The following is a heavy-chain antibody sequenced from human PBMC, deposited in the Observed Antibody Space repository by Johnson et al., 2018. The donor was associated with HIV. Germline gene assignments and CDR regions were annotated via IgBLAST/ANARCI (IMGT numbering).Heavy chain of an antibody. J-gene: IGHJ3*02. V-gene: IGHV3-NL1*01. CDR3: ARDWYDMSDSRNDGFDI. D-gene: IGHD3-22*01. CDR2: LYSGGST. Sequence: QVQLVESGGGVVQPGRSLRLSCTSSAFTFSGYAMHWVRQAPGKGLEWVSTLYSGGSTYYADSVKGRFTISRDNSKNTLYLQMGSLRADDTAVYFCARDWYDMSDSRNDGFDIWGQGTWVTVSS. CDR1: AFTFSGYA.